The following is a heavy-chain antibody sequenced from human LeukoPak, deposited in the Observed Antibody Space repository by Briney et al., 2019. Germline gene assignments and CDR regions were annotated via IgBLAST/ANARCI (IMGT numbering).Heavy chain of an antibody. CDR2: ISAYNGNT. V-gene: IGHV1-18*01. CDR1: GYTFTSYG. Sequence: ASVKVSCKASGYTFTSYGISWVRQAPGQGLEWMGWISAYNGNTNYAQKLQGRVTMTTDTSTSTAYRELRSLRSDDTAVYYCARVWYSNYRKFDYWGQGTLVTVSS. D-gene: IGHD4-11*01. CDR3: ARVWYSNYRKFDY. J-gene: IGHJ4*02.